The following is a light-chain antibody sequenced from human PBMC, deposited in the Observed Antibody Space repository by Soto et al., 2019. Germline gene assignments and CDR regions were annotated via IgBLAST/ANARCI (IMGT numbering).Light chain of an antibody. CDR1: QSLLYSDGKTY. V-gene: IGKV2D-29*01. CDR3: MQRSHVPIT. J-gene: IGKJ5*01. CDR2: DGS. Sequence: VLTQTPLSLSVTPGQPASMSCKSSQSLLYSDGKTYLYWYLQRPGQPPQLLIYDGSNRFSGVSDRVSGSGSGTDFTLKISRVEAEDVGVYYCMQRSHVPITFGQGTRLEI.